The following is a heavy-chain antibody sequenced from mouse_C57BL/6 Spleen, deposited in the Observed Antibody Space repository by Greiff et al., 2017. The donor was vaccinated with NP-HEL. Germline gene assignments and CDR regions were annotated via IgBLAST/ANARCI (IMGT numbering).Heavy chain of an antibody. CDR3: ARQGYTYAMDY. Sequence: EVQRVESGGGLVQPGGSLKLSCAASGFTFSDYYMYWVRQTPEKRLEWVAYISNGGGSTYYPDTVKGRFTISRDNAKNTLYLQMSRLKSEDTAMYYCARQGYTYAMDYWGQGTSVTVSS. J-gene: IGHJ4*01. D-gene: IGHD2-2*01. CDR1: GFTFSDYY. V-gene: IGHV5-12*01. CDR2: ISNGGGST.